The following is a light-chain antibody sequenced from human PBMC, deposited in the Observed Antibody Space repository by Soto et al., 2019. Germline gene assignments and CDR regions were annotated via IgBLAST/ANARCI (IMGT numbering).Light chain of an antibody. CDR1: QGINTF. CDR3: QQYNSYSSWT. J-gene: IGKJ1*01. V-gene: IGKV1-9*01. CDR2: AAS. Sequence: IQLTQSPSSLSASVGDRVTITCRASQGINTFLAWYQQKPGKAPKLLIYAASSLQSGVPSRFSGSGSGTEFTLTISSLQPDDFATYYCQQYNSYSSWTFGQGTKVDIK.